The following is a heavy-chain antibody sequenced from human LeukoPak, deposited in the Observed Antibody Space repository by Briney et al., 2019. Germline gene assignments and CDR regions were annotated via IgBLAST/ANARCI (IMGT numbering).Heavy chain of an antibody. CDR3: ARGHRWGILYS. CDR2: INHSGST. J-gene: IGHJ5*02. D-gene: IGHD2-15*01. CDR1: GGSFSGYY. Sequence: SETLSLTCAVYGGSFSGYYWSWIRQPPGKGLEWIGEINHSGSTNYNPSLKSRVTISVDTSKNQFSLKLSSVTAADTAVCYCARGHRWGILYSWGQGTLVTVSS. V-gene: IGHV4-34*01.